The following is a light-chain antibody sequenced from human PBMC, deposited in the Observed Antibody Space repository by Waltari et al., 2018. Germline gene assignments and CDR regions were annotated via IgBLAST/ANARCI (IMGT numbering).Light chain of an antibody. CDR2: END. CDR1: DSNIGSCF. Sequence: QSVVTQPPSVSGAPGQRVTISCTGHDSNIGSCFVQWYRHLPGTAPKLLIYENDRRPSGVSARFSGSQSGTSASLTITGLQSEDEADYYCQSYDSRLSSWVFGGGSRLAVL. V-gene: IGLV1-40*01. CDR3: QSYDSRLSSWV. J-gene: IGLJ3*02.